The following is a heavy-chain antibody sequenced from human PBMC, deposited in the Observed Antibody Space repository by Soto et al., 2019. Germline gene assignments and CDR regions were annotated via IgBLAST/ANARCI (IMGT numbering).Heavy chain of an antibody. CDR1: GDSVSTNIAA. V-gene: IGHV6-1*01. CDR2: TLYRSSKWYN. Sequence: PSQTLSLTCAISGDSVSTNIAAWGWIRQSPSRGLGWLGRTLYRSSKWYNEYAVSVKSRMTINPDTSKNQFSLQLNSVTPEDTAVYYCARDAAPTLNYPHGMDVWGQGT. CDR3: ARDAAPTLNYPHGMDV. J-gene: IGHJ6*02. D-gene: IGHD1-7*01.